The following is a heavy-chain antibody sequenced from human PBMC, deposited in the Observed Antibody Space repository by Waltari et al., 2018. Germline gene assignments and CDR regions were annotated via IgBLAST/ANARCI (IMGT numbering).Heavy chain of an antibody. Sequence: QLQLQESGPGLVKPSETLSLTCTVSGGSISSSSYYWGWIRQPPGKGLEWIGSIYYSVSTYYNPSLKSRVTISVDTSKNQFSLKLSSVTAADTAVYYCARESSRTKLVSDYWGQGTLVTVSS. V-gene: IGHV4-39*07. CDR1: GGSISSSSYY. CDR2: IYYSVST. CDR3: ARESSRTKLVSDY. D-gene: IGHD6-6*01. J-gene: IGHJ4*02.